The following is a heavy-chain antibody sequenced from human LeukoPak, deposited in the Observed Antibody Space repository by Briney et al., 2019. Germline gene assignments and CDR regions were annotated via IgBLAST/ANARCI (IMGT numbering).Heavy chain of an antibody. V-gene: IGHV1-18*01. CDR3: ARDRPLGLRFLEWFSFDY. Sequence: ASVKVSFKASGYTFTSYVISWVRQAPGQGLEGIGWISSYNGNTNYAQKLQSRGTMTTSTSTNTAYMEMRSLRPDGTAVYYCARDRPLGLRFLEWFSFDYWGQGTLVTVSS. CDR2: ISSYNGNT. D-gene: IGHD3-3*01. CDR1: GYTFTSYV. J-gene: IGHJ4*02.